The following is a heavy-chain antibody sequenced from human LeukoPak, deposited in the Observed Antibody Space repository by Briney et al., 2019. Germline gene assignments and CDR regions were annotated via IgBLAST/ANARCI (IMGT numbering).Heavy chain of an antibody. D-gene: IGHD6-13*01. J-gene: IGHJ6*03. Sequence: SETLSLTCTVSGGSISSYYWSWIRQPAGKGLEWIGRIYTSGSTNYNPSLKSRVTMSVDTSKNQFSLKLSSVTAADTAVYYCASSAAGSLLGYYYYHMDVWGKGTTVTVSS. CDR2: IYTSGST. CDR1: GGSISSYY. V-gene: IGHV4-4*07. CDR3: ASSAAGSLLGYYYYHMDV.